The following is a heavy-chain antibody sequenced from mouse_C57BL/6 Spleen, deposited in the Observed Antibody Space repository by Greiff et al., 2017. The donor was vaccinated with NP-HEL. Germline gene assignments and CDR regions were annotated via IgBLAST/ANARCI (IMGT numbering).Heavy chain of an antibody. Sequence: EVQLVESGGGLVQPGGSMKLSCVASGFTFSNYWMNWVRQSPEKGLEWVAQIRLKSDNHATHYAESVKGRFTISRDDSKSSVYLQMNNLRAEYTGIYYCTEDFMDYWGQGTSVTVSS. J-gene: IGHJ4*01. CDR2: IRLKSDNHAT. CDR3: TEDFMDY. CDR1: GFTFSNYW. V-gene: IGHV6-3*01.